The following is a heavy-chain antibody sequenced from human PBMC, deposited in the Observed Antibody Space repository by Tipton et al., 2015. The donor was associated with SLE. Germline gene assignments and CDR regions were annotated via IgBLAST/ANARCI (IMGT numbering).Heavy chain of an antibody. V-gene: IGHV3-33*08. D-gene: IGHD6-6*01. CDR2: IWYDGSNK. CDR3: AKQLAPFYYGMDV. J-gene: IGHJ6*02. CDR1: GFTFSSYG. Sequence: SLRLSCAASGFTFSSYGMHWVRQAPGKGLEWVAVIWYDGSNKYYADSVKGRFTISRDNSKNTLYLEMNSQRAEDTAVYYCAKQLAPFYYGMDVWGQGTTVTNSS.